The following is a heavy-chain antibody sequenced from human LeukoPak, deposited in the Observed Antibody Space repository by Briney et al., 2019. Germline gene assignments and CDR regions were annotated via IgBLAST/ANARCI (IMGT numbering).Heavy chain of an antibody. D-gene: IGHD3-10*01. CDR3: ARTHLPHAGSGTLDAFDI. CDR2: ISSYHTSYSGNT. J-gene: IGHJ3*02. V-gene: IGHV1-18*01. Sequence: ASVRVSCKTSGYPFTSFGFTWVRQAPGQGLEWMGWISSYHTSYSGNTNSAQKFRDRLTMTTDTSTSTAYMELRSLRSDDTAVYYCARTHLPHAGSGTLDAFDIWGQGTMVTVSS. CDR1: GYPFTSFG.